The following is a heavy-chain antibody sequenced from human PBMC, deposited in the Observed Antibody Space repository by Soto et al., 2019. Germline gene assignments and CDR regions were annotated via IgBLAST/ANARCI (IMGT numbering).Heavy chain of an antibody. CDR3: ARGRDYYGSGSYYFPLGYYYGMDV. J-gene: IGHJ6*02. CDR2: INHSGST. Sequence: SETLSLTCAVYGGSFSGYYWSWIRQPPGKGLEWIGEINHSGSTNYNPSLKSRVTISVDTSKNQFSLKLSSVTAADTAVYYCARGRDYYGSGSYYFPLGYYYGMDVWGQGTTVTASS. CDR1: GGSFSGYY. V-gene: IGHV4-34*01. D-gene: IGHD3-10*01.